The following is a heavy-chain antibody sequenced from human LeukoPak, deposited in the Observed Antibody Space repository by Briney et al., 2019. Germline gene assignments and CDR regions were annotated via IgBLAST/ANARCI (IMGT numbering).Heavy chain of an antibody. CDR1: GFTFSTYW. CDR3: VRAIRGTTDY. D-gene: IGHD2-2*01. V-gene: IGHV3-7*01. CDR2: INEDGGEK. Sequence: GGSLRLSCAASGFTFSTYWISWVRQAPGKGLEWVANINEDGGEKYYVDSVKGRFTISRDNAKNSLYLQMNSLRAEDTAVYYCVRAIRGTTDYWGQGTLVTVSS. J-gene: IGHJ4*02.